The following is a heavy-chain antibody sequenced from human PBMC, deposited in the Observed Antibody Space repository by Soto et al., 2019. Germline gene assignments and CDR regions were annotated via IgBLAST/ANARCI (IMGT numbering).Heavy chain of an antibody. CDR3: ARDPSPYTSLCYGIAF. D-gene: IGHD3-16*01. CDR1: GFMFSAYA. CDR2: MSYDGTNT. J-gene: IGHJ4*01. V-gene: IGHV3-30-3*01. Sequence: QVQLVESGGGVVQPGASLRLSCTASGFMFSAYAMLWVRQAPGKGLEWVAAMSYDGTNTYYEDSQKGRFTISRANSKNTSFLQMSSLTAYDSAVYYCARDPSPYTSLCYGIAFWGPGPLVTVSS.